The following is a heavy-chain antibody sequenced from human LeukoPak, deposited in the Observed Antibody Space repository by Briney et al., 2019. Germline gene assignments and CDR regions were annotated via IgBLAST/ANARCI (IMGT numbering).Heavy chain of an antibody. CDR3: ARGPYPDY. CDR1: GFTFSIYG. V-gene: IGHV3-21*01. CDR2: ISSGGGAT. Sequence: GGSLRLSCAASGFTFSIYGMAWVRQAPGKGLEWVSSISSGGGATYYADSVKGRFTVSRDNAKNSLYLQMNSLRAEDTAVYYCARGPYPDYWGQGTLVTVSS. J-gene: IGHJ4*02.